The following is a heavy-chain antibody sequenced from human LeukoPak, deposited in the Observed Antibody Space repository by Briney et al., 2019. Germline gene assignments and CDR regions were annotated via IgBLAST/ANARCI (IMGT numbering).Heavy chain of an antibody. CDR3: ASALGYCSSTSCYYHGGWFDP. V-gene: IGHV1-2*02. CDR2: INPNSGGT. D-gene: IGHD2-2*01. J-gene: IGHJ5*02. CDR1: GYTFTGYY. Sequence: GASVKVSFKASGYTFTGYYMHWVRQAPGQGLEGMGWINPNSGGTNYAQKFQGRVTMTRDTSISTAYMELSRLRSDDTAVYYCASALGYCSSTSCYYHGGWFDPWGQGTLVTVSS.